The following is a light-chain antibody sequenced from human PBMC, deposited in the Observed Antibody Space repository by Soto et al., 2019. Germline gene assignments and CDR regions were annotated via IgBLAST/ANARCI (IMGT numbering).Light chain of an antibody. J-gene: IGKJ5*01. CDR2: DAS. Sequence: EIVLTQSPATLSLSPGERATLSCRASQSVSSYLAWYQQKPGQAPRLLIYDASNRATGIPARFSGSGSGRDFTLTISSLEPEDFAVYYCQQRSNWRFGQGTRLEIK. CDR3: QQRSNWR. CDR1: QSVSSY. V-gene: IGKV3-11*02.